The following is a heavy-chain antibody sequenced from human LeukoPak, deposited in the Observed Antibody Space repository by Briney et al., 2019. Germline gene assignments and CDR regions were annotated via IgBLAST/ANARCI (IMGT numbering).Heavy chain of an antibody. CDR2: INPNSGGT. V-gene: IGHV1-2*02. D-gene: IGHD3-10*01. CDR3: AREFGEFQYYYGMDV. J-gene: IGHJ6*02. Sequence: ASVKVPCKASGYTFTGYYMHWVRQAPGQGLEWTGWINPNSGGTNYAQKFQGRVTMTRDTSISTAYMELSRLRSDDTAVYYCAREFGEFQYYYGMDVWGQGTTVTVSS. CDR1: GYTFTGYY.